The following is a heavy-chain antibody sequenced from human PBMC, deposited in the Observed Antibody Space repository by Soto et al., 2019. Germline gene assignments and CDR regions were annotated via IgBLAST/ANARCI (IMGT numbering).Heavy chain of an antibody. Sequence: GGSLRLSCAASGFTFNTYAMSWVRQTPGKGLEWVSTISGNGAYTFYADPVKGRFTISRDNSKNTLFLQMDSLRAEDTAIYFCVKDTLSGNYFRLFDEGGKGTLVPVSS. V-gene: IGHV3-23*01. D-gene: IGHD1-26*01. CDR2: ISGNGAYT. J-gene: IGHJ4*02. CDR1: GFTFNTYA. CDR3: VKDTLSGNYFRLFDE.